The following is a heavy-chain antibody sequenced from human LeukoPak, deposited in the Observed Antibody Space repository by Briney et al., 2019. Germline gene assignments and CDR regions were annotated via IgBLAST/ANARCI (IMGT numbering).Heavy chain of an antibody. CDR1: GGSISSYY. D-gene: IGHD3-22*01. Sequence: SETLSLTCTVSGGSISSYYWSWIRQPAGKGLEWIGRIYTSGSTNYNPSLKSRVTMSVDTSKNQFSLKLSSVTAADTAVYYCARPTYYYDRRWLWYFDYWGQGTLVTVSP. CDR2: IYTSGST. J-gene: IGHJ4*02. CDR3: ARPTYYYDRRWLWYFDY. V-gene: IGHV4-4*07.